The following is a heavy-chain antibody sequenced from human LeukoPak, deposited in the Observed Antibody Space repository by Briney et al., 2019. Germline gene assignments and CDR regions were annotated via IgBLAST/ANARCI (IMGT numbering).Heavy chain of an antibody. J-gene: IGHJ3*02. Sequence: SVKVSCKASGGTFSSYAISWVRQAPEQGLEWMGRIIPIFGTANYAQKFQGRVTITTDESTSTAYMELSSLRSEDTAVYYCASRYYYDSSEDIWGQGAMVTVSS. D-gene: IGHD3-22*01. CDR2: IIPIFGTA. CDR3: ASRYYYDSSEDI. V-gene: IGHV1-69*05. CDR1: GGTFSSYA.